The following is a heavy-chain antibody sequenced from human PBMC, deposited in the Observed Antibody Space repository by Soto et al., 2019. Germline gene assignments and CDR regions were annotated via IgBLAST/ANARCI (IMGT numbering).Heavy chain of an antibody. D-gene: IGHD1-26*01. Sequence: PSETLSLTCAVYGGSFSGYYWSWIRQPPGKGLEWIGEINHSGSTNYNPSLKSRVTISVDTSKNQFSLKLSSVTAADTAVYYCARGLYGVGATSRQYDYWGQGTLVTGSS. CDR2: INHSGST. V-gene: IGHV4-34*01. J-gene: IGHJ4*02. CDR3: ARGLYGVGATSRQYDY. CDR1: GGSFSGYY.